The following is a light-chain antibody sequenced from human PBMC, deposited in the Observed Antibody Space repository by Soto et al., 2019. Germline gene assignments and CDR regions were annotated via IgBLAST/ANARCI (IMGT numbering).Light chain of an antibody. V-gene: IGKV1-39*01. Sequence: DIQMTQSPPSLSASVGDRITITCRASQSISPYLNWYQQKPGKAPQLLIYSASTLQSGVPSRFSGSGSGTDFARTITSLQPDDLATYYCQQSYSSPPTFGGGTKVEIK. CDR1: QSISPY. CDR2: SAS. CDR3: QQSYSSPPT. J-gene: IGKJ4*01.